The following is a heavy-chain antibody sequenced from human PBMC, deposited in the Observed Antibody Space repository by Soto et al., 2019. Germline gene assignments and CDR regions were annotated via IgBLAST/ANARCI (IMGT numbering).Heavy chain of an antibody. Sequence: SVKVSCMASGGTFSSYAISWVRQAPGQGLEWMGGIIPIFGTANYAQKFQGRVTITADESTSTAYMELSSLRSEDTAVYYCAKLVTALDDYWGQGTLVTVSS. V-gene: IGHV1-69*13. CDR2: IIPIFGTA. CDR1: GGTFSSYA. CDR3: AKLVTALDDY. J-gene: IGHJ4*02. D-gene: IGHD5-18*01.